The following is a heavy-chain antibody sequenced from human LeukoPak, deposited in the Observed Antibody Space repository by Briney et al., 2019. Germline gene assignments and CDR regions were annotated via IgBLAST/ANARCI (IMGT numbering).Heavy chain of an antibody. CDR2: ISSSGSTV. J-gene: IGHJ4*02. CDR1: GFTFSSYE. Sequence: GGSLRLSCAASGFTFSSYEMNWVRQAPGKGLEWVSYISSSGSTVYYADSVKGRFTISRDNAKNSLYLQMNSLRAEDTAVYYCARDLGLGIDYWGQGTLVTVSS. V-gene: IGHV3-48*03. D-gene: IGHD1-26*01. CDR3: ARDLGLGIDY.